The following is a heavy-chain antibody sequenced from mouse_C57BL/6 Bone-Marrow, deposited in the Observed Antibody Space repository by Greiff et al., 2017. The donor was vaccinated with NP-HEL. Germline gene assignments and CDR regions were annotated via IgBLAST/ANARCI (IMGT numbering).Heavy chain of an antibody. J-gene: IGHJ4*01. CDR3: ARERTMIIPMDY. Sequence: VQLQQSGPELVKPGASVKISCKASGYTFTDYYINWVKQRPGQGLEWIGWIFPGSGSTYYTETFKGKATLTVDKSYSTAYMLLSSLTSEDSAVYFCARERTMIIPMDYWGQGTSVTVSS. D-gene: IGHD2-4*01. CDR2: IFPGSGST. CDR1: GYTFTDYY. V-gene: IGHV1-75*01.